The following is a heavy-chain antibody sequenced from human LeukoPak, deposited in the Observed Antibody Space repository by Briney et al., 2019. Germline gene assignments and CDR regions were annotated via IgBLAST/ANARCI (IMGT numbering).Heavy chain of an antibody. J-gene: IGHJ3*02. D-gene: IGHD3-10*01. CDR2: ISSTGGT. Sequence: SETLSLTCAVSGGSISSGGYSWSWIRQPPGKGLEWIGYISSTGGTYYNPSLKSRLSISLDTSKNQFSLNLSSVTAADTAVFYCARLGVTQDAFDIWGQGTMVTVSS. V-gene: IGHV4-30-4*07. CDR1: GGSISSGGYS. CDR3: ARLGVTQDAFDI.